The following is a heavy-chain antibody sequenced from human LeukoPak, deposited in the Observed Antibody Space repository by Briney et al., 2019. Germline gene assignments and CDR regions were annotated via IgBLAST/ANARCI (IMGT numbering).Heavy chain of an antibody. J-gene: IGHJ4*02. D-gene: IGHD6-6*01. CDR3: AKHRYSSSTNYYFDS. CDR1: GGSITTYY. CDR2: TNTSGST. V-gene: IGHV4-4*07. Sequence: PSESLSPTCSLSGGSITTYYSSWIRQPAGKGLEWIGRTNTSGSTNYTPSLERRVTMSVDTSKNHFSLKLSSVTAADTAVYYCAKHRYSSSTNYYFDSWGQGTLVTVSS.